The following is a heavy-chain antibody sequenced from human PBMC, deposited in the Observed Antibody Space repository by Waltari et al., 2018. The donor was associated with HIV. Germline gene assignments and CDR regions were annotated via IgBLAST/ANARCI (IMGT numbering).Heavy chain of an antibody. V-gene: IGHV4-39*01. CDR1: GGSTSSSSHY. J-gene: IGHJ3*02. CDR3: ARQGYYYDSSGYYTGAFDI. Sequence: QLQLQESGPGLVKPSETLSLTCTVPGGSTSSSSHYCGWRRQPPGKGLEWIGSIYYSGSTYYNPSLKSRVTISVDTSKNQFSLKLSSVTAADTAVYYCARQGYYYDSSGYYTGAFDIWGQGTVVTVSS. D-gene: IGHD3-22*01. CDR2: IYYSGST.